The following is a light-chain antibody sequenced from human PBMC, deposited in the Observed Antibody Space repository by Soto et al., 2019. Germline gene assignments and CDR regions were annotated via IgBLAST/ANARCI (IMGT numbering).Light chain of an antibody. V-gene: IGLV2-14*01. CDR3: SSYTSSSTLYV. CDR2: DVS. Sequence: QSALTQPASVSGSPGQSITISCTGTSSDVGGYNYVSWYQQHPGKVPKLMMYDVSNRPSGVSNRFSGSKSGNTASLTISGLQAEDEADYYGSSYTSSSTLYVFGTGTKLTVL. CDR1: SSDVGGYNY. J-gene: IGLJ1*01.